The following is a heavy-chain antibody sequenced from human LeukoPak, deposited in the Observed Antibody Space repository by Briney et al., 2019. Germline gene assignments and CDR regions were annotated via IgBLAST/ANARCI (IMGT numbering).Heavy chain of an antibody. Sequence: GGSLRLSCAASGFTFSNYAIRWVRQAPGKGLEYVSAISDNGGSTYYANSVKGRFTISRDNAKNTLYLQMNSLRAEDTAVYYCARDLESPFWFGELLSVGVRGMDVWGQGTTVTVSS. J-gene: IGHJ6*02. D-gene: IGHD3-10*01. CDR2: ISDNGGST. CDR3: ARDLESPFWFGELLSVGVRGMDV. V-gene: IGHV3-64*01. CDR1: GFTFSNYA.